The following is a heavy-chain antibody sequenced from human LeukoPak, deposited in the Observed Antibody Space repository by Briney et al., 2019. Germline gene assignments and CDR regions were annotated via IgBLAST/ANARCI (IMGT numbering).Heavy chain of an antibody. J-gene: IGHJ3*01. CDR1: GDSVSSYDAT. D-gene: IGHD6-6*01. CDR3: ARVSSRAFDV. CDR2: TYYRSKWGN. Sequence: SQPLSLTCGISGDSVSSYDATWNWVRQSPSRGLEWLGRTYYRSKWGNDYAVSVKSRIAINPDTSKNQFSLHLNSVTPEDTAVYYCARVSSRAFDVWGQETMVTVSP. V-gene: IGHV6-1*01.